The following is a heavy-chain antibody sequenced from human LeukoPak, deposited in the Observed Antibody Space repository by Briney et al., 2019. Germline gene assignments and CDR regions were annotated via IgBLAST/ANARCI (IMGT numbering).Heavy chain of an antibody. V-gene: IGHV3-23*01. CDR3: AKPYANSGYDWGFFDY. CDR2: ISGSGGST. Sequence: GGSLRLSCAASGFTFSTYGMSWVRQAPGKGLEWVSGISGSGGSTEYADSVKGRLTISRDNSKNTLYLQMNSLRAEDTAVYYCAKPYANSGYDWGFFDYWGQGTLVTVSS. D-gene: IGHD5-12*01. CDR1: GFTFSTYG. J-gene: IGHJ4*02.